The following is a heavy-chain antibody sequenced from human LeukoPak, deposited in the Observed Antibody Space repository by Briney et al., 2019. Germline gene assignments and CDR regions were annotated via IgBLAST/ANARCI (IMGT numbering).Heavy chain of an antibody. Sequence: SVKVSCKASGYTFTSYDINWVRQAPGQGLEWMGGIIPIFGTANYAQKFQGRVTITADESTSTAYMELSSLRSEDTAVYYCARAREPDYSNLHAFDYWGQGTLVTVSS. D-gene: IGHD4-11*01. CDR2: IIPIFGTA. CDR1: GYTFTSYD. J-gene: IGHJ4*02. CDR3: ARAREPDYSNLHAFDY. V-gene: IGHV1-69*13.